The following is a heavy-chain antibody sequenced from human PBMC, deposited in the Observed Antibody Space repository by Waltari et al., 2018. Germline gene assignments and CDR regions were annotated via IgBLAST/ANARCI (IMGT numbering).Heavy chain of an antibody. D-gene: IGHD3-3*01. J-gene: IGHJ5*02. CDR3: ARHPNRHYDFWSGPRFDNPHNWFDP. Sequence: QLQLQESGPGLVKPSETLSLTCTVSGGSISSSSYYWGWIRQPPGKGLEWIGSIHYSGSTYYNPSLKSRVTISVDTSKNQFSLKLSSVTAADTAVYYCARHPNRHYDFWSGPRFDNPHNWFDPWGQGTLVTVSS. CDR1: GGSISSSSYY. V-gene: IGHV4-39*01. CDR2: IHYSGST.